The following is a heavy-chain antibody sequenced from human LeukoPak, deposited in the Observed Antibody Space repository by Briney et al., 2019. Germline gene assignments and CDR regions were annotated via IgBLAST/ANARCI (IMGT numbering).Heavy chain of an antibody. CDR3: ARTSGTATRWGLDY. Sequence: ASVKVSCKGSGYSFTSYWIGWVRQMPGKGLEWMGIIYPGDSDTRYSPSFQGQVTISADKSISTAHLQWSSLKASDAAMYYCARTSGTATRWGLDYWGQGTLVTVSS. D-gene: IGHD5-12*01. CDR2: IYPGDSDT. J-gene: IGHJ4*02. V-gene: IGHV5-51*01. CDR1: GYSFTSYW.